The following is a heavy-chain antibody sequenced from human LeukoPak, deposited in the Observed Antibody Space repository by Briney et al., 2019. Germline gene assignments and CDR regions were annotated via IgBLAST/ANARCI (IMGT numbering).Heavy chain of an antibody. J-gene: IGHJ3*02. CDR2: ISYDGSNK. CDR1: GFTFSSYG. D-gene: IGHD1-1*01. CDR3: ATGVERGNWNDARAFDI. Sequence: GGSLRLSCAASGFTFSSYGMHWVRQAPGKGLEWVAVISYDGSNKYYADSVKGRFTISRDNSKNTLYLQMNSLRSEDTAVYYCATGVERGNWNDARAFDIWGQGTMVTVSS. V-gene: IGHV3-30*03.